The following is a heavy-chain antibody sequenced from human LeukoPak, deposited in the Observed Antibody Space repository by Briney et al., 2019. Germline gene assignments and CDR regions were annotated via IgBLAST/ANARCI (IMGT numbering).Heavy chain of an antibody. Sequence: SETLSLTCAVYGGSFSGYYWSWIRQPPGKGLEWIGEINHSGSTNYNPSLKSRVTISVDTSKNQFSLKLSSVTAADTAVYYCASFDGYWGQGTLVTVSS. V-gene: IGHV4-34*01. CDR3: ASFDGY. CDR1: GGSFSGYY. J-gene: IGHJ4*02. CDR2: INHSGST. D-gene: IGHD3-9*01.